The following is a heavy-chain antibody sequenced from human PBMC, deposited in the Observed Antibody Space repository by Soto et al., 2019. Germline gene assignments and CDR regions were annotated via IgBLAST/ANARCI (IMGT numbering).Heavy chain of an antibody. CDR3: MDV. Sequence: SETLSLTCTVSGGSISSGAYYWSWIRQHPGKGLEWIGYIYYSGSTYYNPSLKSRVTISVDTSKNQFSLKPNFDILTDRYYYGMDVWGQGTTVTVSS. V-gene: IGHV4-31*03. J-gene: IGHJ6*02. D-gene: IGHD3-9*01. CDR2: IYYSGST. CDR1: GGSISSGAYY.